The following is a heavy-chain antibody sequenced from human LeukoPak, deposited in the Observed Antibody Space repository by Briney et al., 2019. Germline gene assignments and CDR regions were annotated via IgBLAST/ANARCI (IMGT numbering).Heavy chain of an antibody. J-gene: IGHJ4*02. CDR2: FSRIANTS. V-gene: IGHV3-48*02. Sequence: GSPLRLPCAASDIIFMTTSMNGGAKAPGKGLEGVSYFSRIANTSYYAHCVRGRFTISRDSAKNLLYLQMNSLRDEDTAVYYCVREKWFGEPRTFDYWGQGALVTVSS. CDR1: DIIFMTTS. D-gene: IGHD3-10*01. CDR3: VREKWFGEPRTFDY.